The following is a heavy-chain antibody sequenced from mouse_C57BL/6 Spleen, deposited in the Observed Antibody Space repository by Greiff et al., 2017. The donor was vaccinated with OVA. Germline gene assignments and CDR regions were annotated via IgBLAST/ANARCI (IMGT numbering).Heavy chain of an antibody. J-gene: IGHJ2*01. CDR3: ARLGSGYLDY. V-gene: IGHV1-52*01. Sequence: VQLQQPGAELVRPGSSVKLSCKASGYTFTSYWMHWVKQRPIQGLEWIGNIDPSDSETHYNQKFKDKATLTVDKSSSTAYMQLSSLTSEDSAVYYCARLGSGYLDYWGQGTTLTVSS. D-gene: IGHD3-2*02. CDR1: GYTFTSYW. CDR2: IDPSDSET.